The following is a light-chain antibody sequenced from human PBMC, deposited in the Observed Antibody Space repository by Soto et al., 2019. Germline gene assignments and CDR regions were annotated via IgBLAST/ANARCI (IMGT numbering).Light chain of an antibody. CDR1: QGIRSW. CDR3: QQANSFPYT. Sequence: XIQMTQSPSSVSASVGDRITITCRASQGIRSWLAWYQQKPGKAPKLLISAASSLQSGVPSRFSGSGSGTDFTLTISSLQPEDFATYYCQQANSFPYTFGQGTKLEIK. CDR2: AAS. J-gene: IGKJ2*01. V-gene: IGKV1-12*01.